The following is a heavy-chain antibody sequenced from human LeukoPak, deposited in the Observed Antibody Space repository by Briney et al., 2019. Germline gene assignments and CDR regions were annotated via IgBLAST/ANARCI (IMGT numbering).Heavy chain of an antibody. J-gene: IGHJ3*02. CDR3: ARDRKRYSSGWYGAFDI. D-gene: IGHD6-19*01. CDR1: GGTFSSYA. V-gene: IGHV1-69*13. CDR2: IIPIFGTA. Sequence: GASVKVSCKASGGTFSSYAISWVRQAPGQGLEWMGGIIPIFGTANYAQKFQGRVTITADESTSTAHMELSSLRSEDTAVYYCARDRKRYSSGWYGAFDIWGQGTMVTVSS.